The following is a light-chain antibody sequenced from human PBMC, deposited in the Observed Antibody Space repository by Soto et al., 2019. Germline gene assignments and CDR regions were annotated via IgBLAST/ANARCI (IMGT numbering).Light chain of an antibody. CDR3: QQYKSFPWT. J-gene: IGKJ1*01. CDR2: KAS. CDR1: QSISSW. Sequence: DIQMTQSPSTLSASVGDRVTITCRASQSISSWLAWYQQKPGKAPKLLIYKASSLEGGVPSRFSGSGSGTEFTLTVSGLQPDDFATYYCQQYKSFPWTFGQGTKVEVK. V-gene: IGKV1-5*03.